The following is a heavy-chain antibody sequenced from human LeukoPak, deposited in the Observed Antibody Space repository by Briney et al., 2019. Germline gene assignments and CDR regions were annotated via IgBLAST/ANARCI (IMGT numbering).Heavy chain of an antibody. V-gene: IGHV4-61*08. CDR1: GVSVGSAGYY. Sequence: KTSETLSLTCSVSGVSVGSAGYYWTWIRQPPGKGLEWIGYMYYSGNSNYNPFLKSRVTMSLDPSKNQFSLKLSSVTAADTAVYYCARAYYDSSGYYYEGSAFDIWGQGTMVTVSS. CDR2: MYYSGNS. D-gene: IGHD3-22*01. J-gene: IGHJ3*02. CDR3: ARAYYDSSGYYYEGSAFDI.